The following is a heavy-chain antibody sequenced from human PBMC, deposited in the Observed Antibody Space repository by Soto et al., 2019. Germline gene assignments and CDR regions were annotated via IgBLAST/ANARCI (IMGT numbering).Heavy chain of an antibody. V-gene: IGHV4-39*01. Sequence: SETLSLTCTVSGGSISGSPYYWGWIRQPPGKGLEYIGSIYYSGRTYYNPSLKSRVTISVDTSKNQFSLKLSSVTSADTAVYYCARALSSYYYYMDVWGKGTTVTVSS. CDR2: IYYSGRT. CDR3: ARALSSYYYYMDV. CDR1: GGSISGSPYY. J-gene: IGHJ6*03. D-gene: IGHD2-2*01.